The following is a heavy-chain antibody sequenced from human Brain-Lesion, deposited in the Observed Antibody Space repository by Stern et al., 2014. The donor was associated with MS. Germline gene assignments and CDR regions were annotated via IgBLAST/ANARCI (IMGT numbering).Heavy chain of an antibody. CDR1: GYIFTGYY. V-gene: IGHV1-2*02. J-gene: IGHJ6*02. D-gene: IGHD3-3*01. CDR3: ARDQRGITIFGVVTDYYYLGMDV. CDR2: INPNIGGT. Sequence: VQLVQSGAEVKKPGASVKVSCKTSGYIFTGYYINWVRQAPGKGVEWRVGINPNIGGTKYAQKFQGRVTMSRDTSISTAYVELSSLTSDDTAVYYCARDQRGITIFGVVTDYYYLGMDVWGQGTTVTVSS.